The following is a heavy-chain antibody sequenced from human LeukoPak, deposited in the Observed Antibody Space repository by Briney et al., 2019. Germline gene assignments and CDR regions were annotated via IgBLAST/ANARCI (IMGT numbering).Heavy chain of an antibody. J-gene: IGHJ4*02. CDR2: IYYSGST. CDR3: AREHVWGSYRHFDY. D-gene: IGHD3-16*02. Sequence: KPSETLSLTCTVSGGSISSYYWSWIRQPPGKGLEWIGYIYYSGSTNYNPSLKSRVTISVDTSKNQFSLKLSSVTAADTAVYYRAREHVWGSYRHFDYWGQGTLVTVSS. V-gene: IGHV4-59*01. CDR1: GGSISSYY.